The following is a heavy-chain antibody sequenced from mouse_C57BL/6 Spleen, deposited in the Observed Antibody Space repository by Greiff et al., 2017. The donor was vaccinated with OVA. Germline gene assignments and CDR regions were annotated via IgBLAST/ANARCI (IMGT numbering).Heavy chain of an antibody. D-gene: IGHD2-4*01. CDR1: GFSFNTYA. CDR2: IRSKSNNYAT. V-gene: IGHV10-1*01. Sequence: DVKLRESGGGLVQPKGSLKLSCAASGFSFNTYAMNWVRQAPGKGLEWVARIRSKSNNYATYYADSVKDRFTISRDDSESMLYLQMNNLKTEDTAMYYCVRQDYDTFDYWGQGTTLTVSS. J-gene: IGHJ2*01. CDR3: VRQDYDTFDY.